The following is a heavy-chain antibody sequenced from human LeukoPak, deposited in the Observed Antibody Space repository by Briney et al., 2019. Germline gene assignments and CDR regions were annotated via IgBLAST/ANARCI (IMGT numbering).Heavy chain of an antibody. CDR1: GYTFTDYY. CDR3: AKGSGYEAQYYYYYMDV. J-gene: IGHJ6*03. D-gene: IGHD5-12*01. Sequence: ASVKVSCKASGYTFTDYYMHWVRQAPGQGFEWMGWINPNTGDTNYAQKFQGWVTMTRDTPINTAYMELSRLRPEDTAVYYCAKGSGYEAQYYYYYMDVWGKGTTVTISS. CDR2: INPNTGDT. V-gene: IGHV1-2*04.